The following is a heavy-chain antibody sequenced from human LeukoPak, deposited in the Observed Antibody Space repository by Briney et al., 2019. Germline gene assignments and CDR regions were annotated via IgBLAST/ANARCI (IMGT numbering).Heavy chain of an antibody. Sequence: PGGSLRLSCAASGFTFSSYAMHWVRQAPGKGLEWVAVISYDGSNKYYADSVKGRFTISRDNSKNTLYLQMNSLRAEDTAVYYCARPRRPYSYGSNPDYWGQGTLVTVSS. D-gene: IGHD5-18*01. V-gene: IGHV3-30*04. CDR2: ISYDGSNK. J-gene: IGHJ4*02. CDR1: GFTFSSYA. CDR3: ARPRRPYSYGSNPDY.